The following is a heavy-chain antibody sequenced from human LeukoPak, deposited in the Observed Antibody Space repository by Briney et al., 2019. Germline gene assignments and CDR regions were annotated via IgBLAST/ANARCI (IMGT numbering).Heavy chain of an antibody. CDR2: MNPNSGNT. V-gene: IGHV1-8*01. CDR3: ARAPERGKANYYYMDV. D-gene: IGHD4-23*01. CDR1: GYTFTSYD. J-gene: IGHJ6*03. Sequence: ASVKVSCKASGYTFTSYDINWVRQATGQGLEWMGWMNPNSGNTGYAQKFQGRVTMTRNTSISTAYMELSSLRSEDTAVYYCARAPERGKANYYYMDVWGKGTTVTVSS.